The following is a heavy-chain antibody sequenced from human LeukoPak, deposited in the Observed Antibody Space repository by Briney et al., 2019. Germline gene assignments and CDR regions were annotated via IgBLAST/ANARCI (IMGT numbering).Heavy chain of an antibody. Sequence: GGSLRLSCAASGFTFSSYAMSWVRQAPGKGLEWVSAISGSGGSTYYADSVKGRFTISRDNSKNTLYLQMNSLRAEDTAVYYCALNRGFWSGYYTGDYYYYGMDVWGQGTTVTVSS. D-gene: IGHD3-3*01. CDR1: GFTFSSYA. J-gene: IGHJ6*02. CDR3: ALNRGFWSGYYTGDYYYYGMDV. CDR2: ISGSGGST. V-gene: IGHV3-23*01.